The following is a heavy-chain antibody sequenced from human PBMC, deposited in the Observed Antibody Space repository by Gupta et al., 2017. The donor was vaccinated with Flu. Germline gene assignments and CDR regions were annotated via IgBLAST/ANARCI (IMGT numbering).Heavy chain of an antibody. D-gene: IGHD2-15*01. V-gene: IGHV3-30*18. CDR1: GFIFSAYG. Sequence: QVQLVESGGGVVQPGRSLRLSCEASGFIFSAYGIHWVRQAPGKGLEWVAVISYDGSYKYYGDSVKGRFTISRDNYRNTLYLQMNGLRLDDTAVYYCAKDQREYCSGGDCYPQILDFWGQGSLVTVSP. CDR3: AKDQREYCSGGDCYPQILDF. CDR2: ISYDGSYK. J-gene: IGHJ4*02.